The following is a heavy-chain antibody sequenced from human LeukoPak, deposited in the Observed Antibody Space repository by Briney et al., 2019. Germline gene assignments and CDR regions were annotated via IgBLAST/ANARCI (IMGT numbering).Heavy chain of an antibody. CDR1: GFTLSSYE. J-gene: IGHJ4*02. CDR3: AKRSAESSGYFDY. Sequence: PGGSLRLSCAASGFTLSSYEMNWVRQAPGKGLEWVSYISSSGDTIYYADSVKGRFTISRDNSKNTLYLQMNSLRAEDTAVYYCAKRSAESSGYFDYWGQGTLVTVSS. CDR2: ISSSGDTI. V-gene: IGHV3-48*03. D-gene: IGHD6-19*01.